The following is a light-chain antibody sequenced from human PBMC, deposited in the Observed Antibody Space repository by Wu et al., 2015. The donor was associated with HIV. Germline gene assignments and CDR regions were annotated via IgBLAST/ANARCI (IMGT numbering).Light chain of an antibody. CDR3: QQYNNWRT. J-gene: IGKJ1*01. V-gene: IGKV3-15*01. CDR2: GAS. CDR1: QSVSSS. Sequence: EILMTQSPATLSVSPGERATLSCRASQSVSSSLAWYQQKPGQAPRLLIYGASTRATGIPARFSGSGSGTEFTLTISSLQSEDFAVYYCQQYNNWRTFGQGTKVEIK.